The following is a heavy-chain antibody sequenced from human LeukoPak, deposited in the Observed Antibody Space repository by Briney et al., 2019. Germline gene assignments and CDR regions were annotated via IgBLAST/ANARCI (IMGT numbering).Heavy chain of an antibody. Sequence: SETLSLTCTVSGGSIRTSSYYWGWIRQPPRKGLEWIGSIYYSGSIYSNGSLKSRVTISVETSKNQFSLKLSSVTAADTAMYYCARVRAAAVPYYFDYWGRGTLVTVSS. J-gene: IGHJ4*02. V-gene: IGHV4-39*07. CDR2: IYYSGSI. D-gene: IGHD6-13*01. CDR1: GGSIRTSSYY. CDR3: ARVRAAAVPYYFDY.